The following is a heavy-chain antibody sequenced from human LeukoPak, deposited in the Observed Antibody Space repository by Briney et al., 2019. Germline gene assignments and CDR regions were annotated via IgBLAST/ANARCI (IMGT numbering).Heavy chain of an antibody. CDR1: GVSISNFY. Sequence: SETLSLTCTVSGVSISNFYWSWIRQPPGEGLEWIGYIYYSGSTNYNPSLKSRVTISVDTSKNQFSLRLSSVTAADTAVYYCARDNGDYVPLFDYWGQGTLVTVSS. CDR2: IYYSGST. V-gene: IGHV4-59*01. D-gene: IGHD4-17*01. CDR3: ARDNGDYVPLFDY. J-gene: IGHJ4*02.